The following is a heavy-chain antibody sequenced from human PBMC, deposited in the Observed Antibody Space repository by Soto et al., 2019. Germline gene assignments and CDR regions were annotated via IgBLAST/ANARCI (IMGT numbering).Heavy chain of an antibody. CDR2: FDPEDGET. D-gene: IGHD4-17*01. CDR1: GYTLTELS. Sequence: ASVKVSCKVSGYTLTELSMHWVRQAPGKGLEWMGGFDPEDGETIYVQKFQGRVTMTEDTSTDTAYMELSSLRSEDTAVYYCATARPHLDYRPLTLQSWGQGTLVTVSS. CDR3: ATARPHLDYRPLTLQS. V-gene: IGHV1-24*01. J-gene: IGHJ4*02.